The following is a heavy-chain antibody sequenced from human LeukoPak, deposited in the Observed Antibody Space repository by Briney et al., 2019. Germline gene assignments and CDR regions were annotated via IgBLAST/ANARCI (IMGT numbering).Heavy chain of an antibody. D-gene: IGHD1-26*01. CDR1: GGSINNYY. J-gene: IGHJ3*02. V-gene: IGHV4-59*01. Sequence: SETLSLTCSVSGGSINNYYWTWIRQPPGKGLEWIGYVYYSGSTNYNPSLKSRVTISVDTSKIQFSLKLSSVTAADTAVYYCTRVYSESYGAFDIWGQGTMVTVSS. CDR2: VYYSGST. CDR3: TRVYSESYGAFDI.